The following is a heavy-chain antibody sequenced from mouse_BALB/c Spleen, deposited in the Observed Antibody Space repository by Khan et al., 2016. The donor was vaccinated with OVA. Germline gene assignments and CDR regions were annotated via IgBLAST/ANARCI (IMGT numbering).Heavy chain of an antibody. CDR1: GYTFTNYW. CDR3: SRWATWYFDV. Sequence: QVQLQQSGAELVRPGTSVKISCKASGYTFTNYWLAWVKQRPGHGLEWIGDIYPGGGFINYNENFKGKATLTAGTSSSTAYIQLSGLTSEDSAVYFCSRWATWYFDVWGAGTTVTVSS. V-gene: IGHV1-63*02. D-gene: IGHD3-1*01. CDR2: IYPGGGFI. J-gene: IGHJ1*01.